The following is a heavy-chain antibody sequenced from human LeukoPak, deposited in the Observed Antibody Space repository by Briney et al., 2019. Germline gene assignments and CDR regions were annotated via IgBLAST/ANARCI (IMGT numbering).Heavy chain of an antibody. CDR2: IIPIFGTA. Sequence: SVKVSCKASGGTFSSYDISWVRQAPGQGLEWMGGIIPIFGTANYAQKFQGRVTITTDESTSTAYMELSSLRSEGTAVYYCASLVEGAANFDYWGQGTLVTVSS. CDR3: ASLVEGAANFDY. V-gene: IGHV1-69*05. J-gene: IGHJ4*02. CDR1: GGTFSSYD. D-gene: IGHD6-13*01.